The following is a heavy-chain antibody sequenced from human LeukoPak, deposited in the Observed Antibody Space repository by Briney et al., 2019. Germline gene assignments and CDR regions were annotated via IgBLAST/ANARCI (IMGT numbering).Heavy chain of an antibody. Sequence: GGSLGLSCAAPGFTLNGYWMHWVRQALGKGLVWVSRINSDGSTTSYADSVKGRFTISRDNSKNTLYLQMNSLRAEDTAVYFCARVATGSYDWFDPWGQGTLVTVSS. J-gene: IGHJ5*02. D-gene: IGHD3-10*01. CDR1: GFTLNGYW. V-gene: IGHV3-74*01. CDR2: INSDGSTT. CDR3: ARVATGSYDWFDP.